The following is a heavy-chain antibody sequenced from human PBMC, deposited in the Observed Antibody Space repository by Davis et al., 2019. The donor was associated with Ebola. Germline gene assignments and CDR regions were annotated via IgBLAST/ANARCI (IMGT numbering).Heavy chain of an antibody. CDR1: GGSFSGYY. V-gene: IGHV4-34*01. J-gene: IGHJ4*02. CDR3: ASISSSSWYYFDY. Sequence: GSLRLSCAVYGGSFSGYYWSWIRQPPGKGLEWIGEINHSGSTNYNPSLKSRVTISVDTSKNQFSLKLSSVTAADTAVYYCASISSSSWYYFDYWGQGTLVTVSS. CDR2: INHSGST. D-gene: IGHD6-13*01.